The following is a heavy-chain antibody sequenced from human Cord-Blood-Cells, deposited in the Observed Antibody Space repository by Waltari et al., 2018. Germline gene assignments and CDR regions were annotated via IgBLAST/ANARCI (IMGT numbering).Heavy chain of an antibody. CDR1: GYTFTGSY. J-gene: IGHJ3*02. CDR2: INPNSGGT. D-gene: IGHD7-27*01. Sequence: QVQLVQSGAEVKQPGASVKVSCKASGYTFTGSYMHWVRQAPGQGLEWMGWINPNSGGTNYAQKFQGRVTMTRDTSISTAYMELSRLRSDDTAVYYCARDPSLGIGAFDIWGQGTMVTVSS. CDR3: ARDPSLGIGAFDI. V-gene: IGHV1-2*02.